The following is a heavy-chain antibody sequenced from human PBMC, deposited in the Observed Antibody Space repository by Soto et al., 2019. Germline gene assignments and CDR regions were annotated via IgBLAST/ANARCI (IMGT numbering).Heavy chain of an antibody. CDR3: EGIVLVPAANY. D-gene: IGHD2-2*01. J-gene: IGHJ4*02. Sequence: SETLSVSCTVSGGSITSNTFYWGWIRQPPGKGLEWIGSRYYSGNTYYNPSLNSRVTISVDASKNQFSLKLSSVTAADTAVYYCEGIVLVPAANYWGQGTLVTVS. V-gene: IGHV4-39*01. CDR1: GGSITSNTFY. CDR2: RYYSGNT.